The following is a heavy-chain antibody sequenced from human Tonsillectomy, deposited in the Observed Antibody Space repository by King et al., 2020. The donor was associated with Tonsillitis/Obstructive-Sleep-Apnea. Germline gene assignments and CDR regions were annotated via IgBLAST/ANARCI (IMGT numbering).Heavy chain of an antibody. CDR3: ARIGSGWEIKLAYCGGDCDAFDI. J-gene: IGHJ3*02. Sequence: TLKESGPVLVKPTETITLTCTVSGFSLSNARMGVSWIRQPPGQALEWLAHIFSNDEKSYSTSLKSRLTISKDTSKSQVVLTMTNMDRVDTATYYCARIGSGWEIKLAYCGGDCDAFDIWGQGTMVTVSS. V-gene: IGHV2-26*01. D-gene: IGHD2-21*02. CDR2: IFSNDEK. CDR1: GFSLSNARMG.